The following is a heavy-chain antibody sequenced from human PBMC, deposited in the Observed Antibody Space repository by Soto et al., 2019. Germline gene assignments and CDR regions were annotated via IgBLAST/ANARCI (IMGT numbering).Heavy chain of an antibody. CDR1: GGTFTSYV. CDR2: IIPIFGTT. J-gene: IGHJ4*02. V-gene: IGHV1-69*12. D-gene: IGHD5-12*01. Sequence: QVQLVQSGAEVKKPGSSVKVSCKASGGTFTSYVISWVRQAPGQGLEWMGGIIPIFGTTNYAQKFQGRVTITADESTSTAYMDLSSLRSEDTAVYYCARESSDGYNAADYWGQGTVVTVSS. CDR3: ARESSDGYNAADY.